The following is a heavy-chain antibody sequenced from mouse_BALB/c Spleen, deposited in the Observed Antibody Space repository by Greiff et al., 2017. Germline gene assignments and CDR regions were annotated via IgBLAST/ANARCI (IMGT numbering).Heavy chain of an antibody. CDR2: IDPENGNT. V-gene: IGHV14-1*02. CDR1: GFNIKDYY. D-gene: IGHD1-1*01. Sequence: EVQLQQSGAELVRPGALVKLSFKASGFNIKDYYMHWVKQRPEQGLEWIGWIDPENGNTIYDPKFQGKASITADTSSNTAYLQLSSLTSEDTAVYYCARGGSSYWYFDVWGAGTTVTVSS. CDR3: ARGGSSYWYFDV. J-gene: IGHJ1*01.